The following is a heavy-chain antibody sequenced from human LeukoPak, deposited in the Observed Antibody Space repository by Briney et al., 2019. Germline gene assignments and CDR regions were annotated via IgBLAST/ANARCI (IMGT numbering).Heavy chain of an antibody. CDR3: ATPSGSYYKTFDY. CDR1: GYTLTELS. CDR2: FDPEDGET. V-gene: IGHV1-24*01. Sequence: ASVKVSCKVSGYTLTELSMHWVRQAPGKGLEWMGGFDPEDGETIYAQKFQGRVTMTEDTSTDTAYMELSSLRSEDTGVYYCATPSGSYYKTFDYWGQGTLVTVSS. J-gene: IGHJ4*02. D-gene: IGHD3-10*01.